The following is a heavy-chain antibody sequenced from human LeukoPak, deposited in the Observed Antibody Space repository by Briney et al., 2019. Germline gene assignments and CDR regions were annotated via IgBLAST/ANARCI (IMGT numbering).Heavy chain of an antibody. Sequence: SETLSLTCAVYGGSFSGYYWSWIRQPPGKGLEWIGEINHSGSTNYNPSLKSRVTISVDTSKNQFSLKLNFVTAADTAVYFCARVKKVDTSIDYWGQGTLVTVSS. D-gene: IGHD5-18*01. J-gene: IGHJ4*02. V-gene: IGHV4-34*01. CDR2: INHSGST. CDR3: ARVKKVDTSIDY. CDR1: GGSFSGYY.